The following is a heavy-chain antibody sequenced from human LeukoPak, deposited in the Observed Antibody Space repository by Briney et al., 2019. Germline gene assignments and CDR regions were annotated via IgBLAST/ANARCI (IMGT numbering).Heavy chain of an antibody. V-gene: IGHV3-23*01. CDR1: GFPFSTYA. Sequence: PGGSLRLSCAASGFPFSTYAMTWVRQAPGMGLESVSAISGSGGYTYYADSVKGRFTISRDNAKNSLHLQMNSLRAEDTAVYFCARDRIIYGDYGDAFDIWGQGTMVTVSS. J-gene: IGHJ3*02. CDR3: ARDRIIYGDYGDAFDI. CDR2: ISGSGGYT. D-gene: IGHD4-17*01.